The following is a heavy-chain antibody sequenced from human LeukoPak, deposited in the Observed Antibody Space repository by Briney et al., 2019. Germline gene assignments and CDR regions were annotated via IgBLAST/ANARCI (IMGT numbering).Heavy chain of an antibody. J-gene: IGHJ5*02. CDR2: INPSGGST. D-gene: IGHD2-2*01. CDR3: ARDYCRSTSCYPLINWFDP. Sequence: GASVKVSCKASGYTFTSYYMHWVRQAPGQGLEWMGIINPSGGSTSYAQKFQGRVTMTRDMSTSTVFMELTSLRSEDTAVYYCARDYCRSTSCYPLINWFDPWGQGTLVTVSS. V-gene: IGHV1-46*01. CDR1: GYTFTSYY.